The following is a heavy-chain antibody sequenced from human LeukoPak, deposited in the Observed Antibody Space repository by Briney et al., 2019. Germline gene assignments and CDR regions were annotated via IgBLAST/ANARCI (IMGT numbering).Heavy chain of an antibody. D-gene: IGHD6-6*01. Sequence: AGGSLRLSCAASGFTFSSYDMHWVRQAPGKGLEWVAVVSYDGTNKYYADSVKGRFTISRDNSKNTLYLQMNSLRAEDTAVYYCAKGGARSSSSQVDYWGQGTLVTVSS. CDR2: VSYDGTNK. J-gene: IGHJ4*02. CDR1: GFTFSSYD. CDR3: AKGGARSSSSQVDY. V-gene: IGHV3-30*18.